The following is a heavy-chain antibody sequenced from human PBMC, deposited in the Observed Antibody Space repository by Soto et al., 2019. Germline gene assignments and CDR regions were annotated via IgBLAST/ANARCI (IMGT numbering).Heavy chain of an antibody. CDR3: AKGDCSGGRCYRGFDY. CDR2: INQDGSET. CDR1: GFPFSIYW. J-gene: IGHJ4*02. D-gene: IGHD2-15*01. Sequence: GGSLRLSCAASGFPFSIYWMNWVRQAPGKGLEWVANINQDGSETYYVDSVKGRSTISRDNAKNTVFLQMTGLRAEDTAVYFCAKGDCSGGRCYRGFDYWGQGTLVTVSS. V-gene: IGHV3-7*03.